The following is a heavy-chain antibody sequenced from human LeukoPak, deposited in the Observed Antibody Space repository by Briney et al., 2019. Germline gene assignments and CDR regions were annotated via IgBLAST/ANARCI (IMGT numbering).Heavy chain of an antibody. CDR3: ARTYYYDSSGYAARY. V-gene: IGHV1-46*01. CDR1: GYTFTGYF. CDR2: INPSGGST. Sequence: GASVKVSCKSSGYTFTGYFVHWVRQAPGQGLEWMGIINPSGGSTSYAQKFQGRVTMTRDTSTSSVYMEVNSLTSEDTAVYYCARTYYYDSSGYAARYWGQGTLVTVSS. D-gene: IGHD3-22*01. J-gene: IGHJ4*02.